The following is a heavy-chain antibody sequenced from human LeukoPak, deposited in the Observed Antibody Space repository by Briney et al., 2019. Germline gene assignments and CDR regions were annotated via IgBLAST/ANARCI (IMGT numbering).Heavy chain of an antibody. V-gene: IGHV4-39*01. CDR2: IYYSGST. CDR3: ARQSVSYGLLHWFDP. D-gene: IGHD5-18*01. CDR1: GGSISSSSYY. J-gene: IGHJ5*02. Sequence: SETLSLTCTVSGGSISSSSYYRGWIRQPPGKGLEWIGSIYYSGSTYYNPSLKSRVTISVDTSKNQFSLKLSSVTAADTAVYYCARQSVSYGLLHWFDPWGQGTLVTVSS.